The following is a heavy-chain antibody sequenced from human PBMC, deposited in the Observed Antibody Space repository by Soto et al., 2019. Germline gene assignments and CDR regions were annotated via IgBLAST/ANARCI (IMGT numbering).Heavy chain of an antibody. CDR2: IGPSSSNI. D-gene: IGHD2-2*01. V-gene: IGHV3-48*04. Sequence: SLRLSCAASGFSFSSYSMHWVRQAPGKGLEWVSFIGPSSSNIYYADSVKGRFTISRDNAKNTLFLEMYSLRAEDTAVYYCARYIPGVRYYGMDVWGQGTTVTVSS. CDR1: GFSFSSYS. CDR3: ARYIPGVRYYGMDV. J-gene: IGHJ6*02.